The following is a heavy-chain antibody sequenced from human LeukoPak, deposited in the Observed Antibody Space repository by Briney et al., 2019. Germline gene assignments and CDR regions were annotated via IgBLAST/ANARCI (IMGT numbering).Heavy chain of an antibody. CDR2: IYYSGST. J-gene: IGHJ4*02. V-gene: IGHV4-59*08. CDR1: GGSISSYY. CDR3: ARGSSWSYYYFDY. D-gene: IGHD6-13*01. Sequence: SETLSLTCTVSGGSISSYYWSWIRQPPGKGLEWIGYIYYSGSTNYSPSLKSRVTISVDTSKNQFSLKLSSVTAADTAVYYCARGSSWSYYYFDYWGQGTLVTVSS.